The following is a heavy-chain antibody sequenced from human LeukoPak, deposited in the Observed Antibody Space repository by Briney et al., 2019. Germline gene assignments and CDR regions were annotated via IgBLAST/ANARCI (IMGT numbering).Heavy chain of an antibody. D-gene: IGHD1-7*01. CDR3: ARGRGGNSNDAFDI. CDR1: GYSFTSYW. V-gene: IGHV5-51*01. J-gene: IGHJ3*02. CDR2: IYPGDSDT. Sequence: GESLKISCQASGYSFTSYWIGWVRQMPGKGLEWMGIIYPGDSDTIYSPSFQGQVTISADKSISTAFLQWSSLKASGTAMYYCARGRGGNSNDAFDIWGQGTMVTVSS.